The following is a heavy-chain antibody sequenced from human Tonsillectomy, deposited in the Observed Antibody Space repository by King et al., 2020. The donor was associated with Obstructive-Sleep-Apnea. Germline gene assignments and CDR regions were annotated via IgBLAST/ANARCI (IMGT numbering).Heavy chain of an antibody. CDR1: GFTFSSYA. CDR2: ISGSGGNT. Sequence: QLVQPGGGLVQPGGSLRLSCAVSGFTFSSYAMSWVRQAPGKGLEWVSAISGSGGNTYYADSVKGRFTISRDNSKNTLYLQMNSLRAEDTAVYYCAKDGDDNSGYCPYYFDYWGQGTLVTVSS. J-gene: IGHJ4*02. D-gene: IGHD3-22*01. V-gene: IGHV3-23*04. CDR3: AKDGDDNSGYCPYYFDY.